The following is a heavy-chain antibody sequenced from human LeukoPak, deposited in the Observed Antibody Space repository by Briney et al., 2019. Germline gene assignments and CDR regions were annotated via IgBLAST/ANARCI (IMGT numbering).Heavy chain of an antibody. CDR1: RGTFTSYA. D-gene: IGHD3-10*01. J-gene: IGHJ5*02. CDR2: INAGNGNT. Sequence: ASVKVSCKASRGTFTSYAINWVRQAPGQRLEWMGWINAGNGNTKYSQKFQGRVTITRDTSASTAYMELSSLRSEDTAVYYCARQETELLWFGESGWFDPWGQGTLVTVSS. V-gene: IGHV1-3*01. CDR3: ARQETELLWFGESGWFDP.